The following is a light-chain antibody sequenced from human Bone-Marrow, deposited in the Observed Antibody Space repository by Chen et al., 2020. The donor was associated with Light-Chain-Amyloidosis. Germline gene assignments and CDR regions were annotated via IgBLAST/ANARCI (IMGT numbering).Light chain of an antibody. CDR1: SGDVGTYNY. Sequence: QSALTQPASVSGSPGQSITISCTGTSGDVGTYNYVSWYQQHPGKAPKVMIYAVSNRPSGVSKRFAGSKSGNTASLTISGLQAEDEADYYCSSFTSSSSEVFGPGTKVTVL. CDR3: SSFTSSSSEV. CDR2: AVS. J-gene: IGLJ1*01. V-gene: IGLV2-14*01.